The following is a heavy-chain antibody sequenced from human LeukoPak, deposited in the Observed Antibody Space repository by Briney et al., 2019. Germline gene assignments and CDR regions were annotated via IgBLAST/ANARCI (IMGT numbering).Heavy chain of an antibody. CDR1: GGSISSYY. CDR3: ARGAVAGKFDY. Sequence: SETLSLTCTVSGGSISSYYWSWIRQPPGQGLEWIGYIYYSGSTNYNPSLKSRVTISVDTSKNQFSLKLSSVTAADTAVYYCARGAVAGKFDYWGQGTLVTVSS. V-gene: IGHV4-59*08. CDR2: IYYSGST. J-gene: IGHJ4*02. D-gene: IGHD6-19*01.